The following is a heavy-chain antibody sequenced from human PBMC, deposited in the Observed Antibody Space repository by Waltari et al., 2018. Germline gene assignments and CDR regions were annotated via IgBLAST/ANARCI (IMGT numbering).Heavy chain of an antibody. CDR2: INPNSGDT. CDR3: ARSGGGTTTFGVAE. D-gene: IGHD3-3*01. CDR1: GDFFTHFA. J-gene: IGHJ4*02. V-gene: IGHV1-2*06. Sequence: QVQLVQSGAEVKKSGASVQVSCKTFGDFFTHFAINGLRLAPGQVLEWMGRINPNSGDTIYAQRFQGRVTMTGDTSITTAYMELTGLRSDDTAVYYCARSGGGTTTFGVAEWGQGSLVTVSS.